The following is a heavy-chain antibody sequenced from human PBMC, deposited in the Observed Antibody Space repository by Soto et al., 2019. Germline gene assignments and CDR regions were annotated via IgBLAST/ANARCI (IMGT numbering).Heavy chain of an antibody. CDR3: AKARAVRLEVCDS. D-gene: IGHD6-19*01. Sequence: SVKVSCKASGGTFSSYAISWVRQAPGQGLEWMGGIIPIFGTANYAQKFQGRVTITADESTSTAYMELSSLRSDDTAIYYCAKARAVRLEVCDSWGQGALVTVSS. V-gene: IGHV1-69*13. CDR1: GGTFSSYA. CDR2: IIPIFGTA. J-gene: IGHJ4*02.